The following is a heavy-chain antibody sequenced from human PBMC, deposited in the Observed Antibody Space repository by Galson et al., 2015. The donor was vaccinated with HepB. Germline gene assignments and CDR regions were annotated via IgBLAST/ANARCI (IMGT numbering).Heavy chain of an antibody. CDR1: GFTFSNAW. V-gene: IGHV3-15*01. CDR2: IKSKTDGGTT. CDR3: TTESIMITFGGVIAEPSNAFDI. J-gene: IGHJ3*02. D-gene: IGHD3-16*02. Sequence: SLRLSCAASGFTFSNAWMSWVRQAPGKGLEWVGRIKSKTDGGTTDYAAPVKGRFTISRDDSKNTLYLQMNSLKTEDTAVYYCTTESIMITFGGVIAEPSNAFDIWGQGTVVTVSS.